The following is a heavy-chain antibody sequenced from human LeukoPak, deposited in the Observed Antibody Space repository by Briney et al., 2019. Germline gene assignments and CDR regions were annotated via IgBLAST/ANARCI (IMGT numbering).Heavy chain of an antibody. CDR1: GFTFSSYS. Sequence: SGGSLRLSCAASGFTFSSYSMNWVRQAPGKGLEWVSSISSSSSYIYYADSVKGRFTISRDNAKNSLYLQMNSLRAEDTAVYYCARAVITMVRGVFFPLIDYWGQGTLVTVSS. V-gene: IGHV3-21*01. CDR2: ISSSSSYI. D-gene: IGHD3-10*01. J-gene: IGHJ4*02. CDR3: ARAVITMVRGVFFPLIDY.